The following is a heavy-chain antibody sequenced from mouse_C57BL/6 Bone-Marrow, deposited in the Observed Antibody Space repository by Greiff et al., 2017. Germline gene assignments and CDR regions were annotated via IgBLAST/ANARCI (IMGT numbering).Heavy chain of an antibody. CDR3: ARAAPGTDWFAY. CDR2: IYPGSGST. J-gene: IGHJ3*01. D-gene: IGHD3-1*01. Sequence: QVQLQQSGAELVKPGASVKMSCKASGYTFTSYWITWVKQRPGQGLEWIGDIYPGSGSTNYNEKFKSKATLTVDTSSSTAYMQLSSLTSEDSAVYYCARAAPGTDWFAYWGQGTLVTVSA. CDR1: GYTFTSYW. V-gene: IGHV1-55*01.